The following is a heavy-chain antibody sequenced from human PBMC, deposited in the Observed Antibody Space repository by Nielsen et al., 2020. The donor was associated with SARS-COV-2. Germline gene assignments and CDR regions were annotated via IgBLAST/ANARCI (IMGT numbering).Heavy chain of an antibody. V-gene: IGHV4-4*02. CDR2: IYHSGST. CDR3: ATLKRATVKSGGKLSDY. D-gene: IGHD4-17*01. Sequence: SETLSLTCAVSGGSISSSNWWSWVRQPPGKGLEWIGEIYHSGSTNYNPSLKSRVTISVDKSKNQFSLKLSSVTAADTAVYYCATLKRATVKSGGKLSDYWGQGTLVTVSS. CDR1: GGSISSSNW. J-gene: IGHJ4*02.